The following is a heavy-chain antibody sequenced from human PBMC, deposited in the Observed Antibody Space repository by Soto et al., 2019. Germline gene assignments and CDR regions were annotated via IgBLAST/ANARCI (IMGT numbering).Heavy chain of an antibody. Sequence: QVQLVESGGGVVQPGRSLRLSCAASGFTFSSYGMHWVRQAPGKGLEWVAVIWYDGSNKYYADSVKGRFTIARDNSKNTPYLQMNSLRAEDTAVYYCARTYYDMLTGSLQYYFDYWGQGTLVTVSS. V-gene: IGHV3-33*01. CDR2: IWYDGSNK. CDR3: ARTYYDMLTGSLQYYFDY. J-gene: IGHJ4*02. CDR1: GFTFSSYG. D-gene: IGHD3-9*01.